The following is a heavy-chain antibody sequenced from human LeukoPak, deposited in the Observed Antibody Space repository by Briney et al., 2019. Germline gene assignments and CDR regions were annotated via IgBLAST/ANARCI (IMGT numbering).Heavy chain of an antibody. J-gene: IGHJ4*02. CDR1: GYTFTGYY. V-gene: IGHV1-2*02. Sequence: ASVKVSCKASGYTFTGYYMHWVRQAPGQGLEWMGWINPNSGGTNYAQKFQGRVTMTRDTSISTAYMELSRLRSDDTAVYYCAKETEYYDFWSGYPQLYYFDYWGQGTLVTVSS. D-gene: IGHD3-3*01. CDR3: AKETEYYDFWSGYPQLYYFDY. CDR2: INPNSGGT.